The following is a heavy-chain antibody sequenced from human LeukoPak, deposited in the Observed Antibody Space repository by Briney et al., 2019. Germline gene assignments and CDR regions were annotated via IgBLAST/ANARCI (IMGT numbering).Heavy chain of an antibody. CDR1: GGSISSYY. Sequence: SETLSLTCTVPGGSISSYYWSWIRQPPGKGLEWIGYFCSSGSTNYNPSLKSRVTISVDTSKNQFSLKLSSVTAADTAVYYCARDSQAYGSGSYYAYWGQGTLVTVSS. V-gene: IGHV4-59*01. D-gene: IGHD3-10*01. CDR3: ARDSQAYGSGSYYAY. J-gene: IGHJ4*02. CDR2: FCSSGST.